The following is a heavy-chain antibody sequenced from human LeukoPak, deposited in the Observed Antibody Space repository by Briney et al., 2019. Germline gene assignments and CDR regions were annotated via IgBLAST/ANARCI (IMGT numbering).Heavy chain of an antibody. J-gene: IGHJ6*02. V-gene: IGHV3-23*01. CDR3: AKDLGYRYGKDYYYGMDV. D-gene: IGHD5-18*01. CDR2: ISGSVGST. CDR1: GSTFSSYA. Sequence: VGSLRLSCAASGSTFSSYAMSWVRQAPGKGLEWVSAISGSVGSTYYADSVKGRFTISRDNSKNTLYLQMNSLRAEDTAVYYCAKDLGYRYGKDYYYGMDVWGQGTTVTVS.